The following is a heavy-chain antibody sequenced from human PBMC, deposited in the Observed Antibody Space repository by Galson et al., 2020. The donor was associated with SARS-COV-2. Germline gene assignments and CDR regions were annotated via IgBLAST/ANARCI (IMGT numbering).Heavy chain of an antibody. V-gene: IGHV4-34*01. CDR2: INHSGST. CDR1: GGSFSGYY. CDR3: ARGSRDYGDYYYYYGMDV. D-gene: IGHD4-17*01. Sequence: SETLSLTCAVYGGSFSGYYWSWIRQPPGKGLEWLGEINHSGSTNYNPSLKRRVTISVDTSKNQFSLKLSSVTAADTAVYYCARGSRDYGDYYYYYGMDVWGQGTTVTVSS. J-gene: IGHJ6*02.